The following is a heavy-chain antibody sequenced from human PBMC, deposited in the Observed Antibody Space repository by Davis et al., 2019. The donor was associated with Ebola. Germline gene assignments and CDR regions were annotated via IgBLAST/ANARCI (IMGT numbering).Heavy chain of an antibody. D-gene: IGHD1-26*01. CDR3: ARGITGGY. CDR1: GYTFTNYA. Sequence: AASVKVSCKSSGYTFTNYAMYWVRQAPGQRLEWMGWINAGNGNTKYSQKFQGRVTITRDTSASTAYMELSSLRSEDTAVYYCARGITGGYWGQGTLVTVSS. V-gene: IGHV1-3*01. CDR2: INAGNGNT. J-gene: IGHJ4*02.